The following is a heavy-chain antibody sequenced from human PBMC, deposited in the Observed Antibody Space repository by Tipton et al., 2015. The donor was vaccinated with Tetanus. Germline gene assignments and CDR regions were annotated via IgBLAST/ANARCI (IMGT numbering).Heavy chain of an antibody. D-gene: IGHD1-26*01. V-gene: IGHV1-8*01. CDR3: ERDRGSHFSFDC. CDR1: GYTFTSYD. Sequence: QLVQSGAEVKKPGASVKVSCKTSGYTFTSYDINWVRQATGQGLEWMGWMKPNSGSTGYAQKFRGRVTMTRDTSTSTVYMELSGLSSDDTAVYYCERDRGSHFSFDCWGQGTLVTVSS. J-gene: IGHJ5*01. CDR2: MKPNSGST.